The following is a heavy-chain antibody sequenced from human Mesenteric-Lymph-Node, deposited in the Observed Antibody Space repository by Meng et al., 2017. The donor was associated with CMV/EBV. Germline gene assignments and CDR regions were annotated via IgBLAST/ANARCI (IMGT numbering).Heavy chain of an antibody. D-gene: IGHD6-6*01. CDR2: INQDGSVK. V-gene: IGHV3-7*01. Sequence: GESLKISCAASTFTFSNYWMSWVRQAPGKGLEWVANINQDGSVKYSVDSVKGRFTISRDNAKNSLYLQMNSLRAEDTAVYYCARGGGIAARGIYYFDYWGQGTLVTVSS. CDR3: ARGGGIAARGIYYFDY. J-gene: IGHJ4*02. CDR1: TFTFSNYW.